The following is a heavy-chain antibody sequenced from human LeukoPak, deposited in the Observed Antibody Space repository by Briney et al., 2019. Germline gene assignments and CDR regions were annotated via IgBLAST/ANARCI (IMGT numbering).Heavy chain of an antibody. Sequence: GGSLRLSCAASGFTFSTYAMSWVRQAPGKGLEWGSAISDSGGSTYYADSVKSRFTISRDNSKNTLYLQMNSLRAEDTAVYYCAKMGRDWNGEQGDYWGQGTLVTVSS. V-gene: IGHV3-23*01. CDR2: ISDSGGST. J-gene: IGHJ4*02. CDR1: GFTFSTYA. D-gene: IGHD1-1*01. CDR3: AKMGRDWNGEQGDY.